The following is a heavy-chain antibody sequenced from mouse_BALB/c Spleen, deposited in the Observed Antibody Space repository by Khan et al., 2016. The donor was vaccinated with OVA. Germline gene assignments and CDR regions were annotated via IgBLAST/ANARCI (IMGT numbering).Heavy chain of an antibody. V-gene: IGHV3-2*02. Sequence: EVQLQESGPGLVKPSQSLSLTCTVTGYSITSGYAWNWIRQFPGNKLEWMGYISYSGVTSYTPSLKSRISLTRDTSENQFFLQLNSVTTEDTATYYCARGNYYGYYFDYWGQGTTLTVSS. D-gene: IGHD1-1*01. J-gene: IGHJ2*01. CDR3: ARGNYYGYYFDY. CDR1: GYSITSGYA. CDR2: ISYSGVT.